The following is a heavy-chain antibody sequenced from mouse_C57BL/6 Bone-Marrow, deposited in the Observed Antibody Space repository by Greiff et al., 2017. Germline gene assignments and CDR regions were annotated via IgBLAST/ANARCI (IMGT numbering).Heavy chain of an antibody. CDR2: LDPEDGET. Sequence: LVESGAELVKPGASVKLSCTASGFNIKDYYMHWVKQRTEQGLEWIGRLDPEDGETKYAPKFQGKATIPADTSSNTAYLQLSSLTSEDTAVYYCASPCDYGAWFAYWGQGTLVTVSA. J-gene: IGHJ3*01. CDR1: GFNIKDYY. D-gene: IGHD2-4*01. CDR3: ASPCDYGAWFAY. V-gene: IGHV14-2*01.